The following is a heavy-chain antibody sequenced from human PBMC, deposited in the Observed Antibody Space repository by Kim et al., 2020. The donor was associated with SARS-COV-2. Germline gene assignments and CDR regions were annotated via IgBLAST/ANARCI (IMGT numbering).Heavy chain of an antibody. V-gene: IGHV1-3*01. CDR3: ARDGRSVDYYFDY. Sequence: ASVKVSCKASGYTFTSYCLHWVRQAPGQSLEWMGWIDVANTNTHYSENFQGRVTISRDTSATTVYIELSSLTSEDTAVYYCARDGRSVDYYFDYWGQGTLVTVSS. CDR2: IDVANTNT. J-gene: IGHJ4*02. CDR1: GYTFTSYC.